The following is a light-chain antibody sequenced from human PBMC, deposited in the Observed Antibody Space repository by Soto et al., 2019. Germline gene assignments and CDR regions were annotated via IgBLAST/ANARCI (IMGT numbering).Light chain of an antibody. CDR3: HQYDSSLGT. V-gene: IGKV3-20*01. J-gene: IGKJ3*01. CDR1: RSGGSSC. CDR2: GAS. Sequence: EILLTQAPGTLSLSPGERATLSCSGGRSGGSSCLAWYQQQPGQAPRRLIIGASSSAAGSTDGWSGSGGGRNVILIISRMEADDDAVVYCHQYDSSLGTFGPGTKVDIK.